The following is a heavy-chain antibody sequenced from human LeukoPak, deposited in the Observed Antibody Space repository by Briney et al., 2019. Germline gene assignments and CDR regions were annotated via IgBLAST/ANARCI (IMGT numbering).Heavy chain of an antibody. Sequence: GGSLRLSCAASGFTFSSYAMSWVRQAPGKGLEWVSAISGSGGSTYYADSVKGRFTISRDNSKNTLYLQMNSLRAEDTGVYYCATAGMHFDFYFDYWGQGTLVTVSS. J-gene: IGHJ4*02. CDR1: GFTFSSYA. D-gene: IGHD3-9*01. CDR2: ISGSGGST. CDR3: ATAGMHFDFYFDY. V-gene: IGHV3-23*01.